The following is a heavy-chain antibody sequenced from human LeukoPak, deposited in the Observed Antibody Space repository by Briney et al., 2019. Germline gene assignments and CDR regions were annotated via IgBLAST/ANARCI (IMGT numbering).Heavy chain of an antibody. CDR2: IYHSGST. CDR3: ARSTLSSGSTNY. J-gene: IGHJ4*02. D-gene: IGHD1-26*01. Sequence: PSETLSLTCAVSGYSISSGYDWGWIRQPPGKGLEWIGSIYHSGSTYYNPSLKSRVTISVDTSKNQFSLKLSSVTAADTAVYYCARSTLSSGSTNYWGQGTLVTVSS. V-gene: IGHV4-38-2*01. CDR1: GYSISSGYD.